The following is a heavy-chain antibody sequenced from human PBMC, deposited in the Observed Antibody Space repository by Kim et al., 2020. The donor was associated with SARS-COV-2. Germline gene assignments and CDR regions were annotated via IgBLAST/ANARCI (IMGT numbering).Heavy chain of an antibody. D-gene: IGHD3-10*01. J-gene: IGHJ3*02. CDR2: IYYSGST. CDR3: ARDRYYGSGSYYMRRPDAFDI. Sequence: SETLSLTCTVSGGSISSGGYYWSWIRQHPGKGLEWIGYIYYSGSTYYNPSLKSRVTISVDTSKNQFSLKLSSVTAADTAVYYCARDRYYGSGSYYMRRPDAFDIWGQGTMVTVSS. V-gene: IGHV4-31*03. CDR1: GGSISSGGYY.